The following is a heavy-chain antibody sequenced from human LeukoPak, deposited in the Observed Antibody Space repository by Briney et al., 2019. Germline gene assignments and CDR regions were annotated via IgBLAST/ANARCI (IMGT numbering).Heavy chain of an antibody. Sequence: PGGSLRLSCAASGFRFSSYEMNWVRQAPGKGLEWVSHISSSGSIIFYADSVKGRFTISRDNAKNSLYLQMNSLRAEDTSVYYCAGRLSSDYYYMDVWGKGTTVTASS. CDR1: GFRFSSYE. CDR3: AGRLSSDYYYMDV. V-gene: IGHV3-48*03. CDR2: ISSSGSII. J-gene: IGHJ6*03.